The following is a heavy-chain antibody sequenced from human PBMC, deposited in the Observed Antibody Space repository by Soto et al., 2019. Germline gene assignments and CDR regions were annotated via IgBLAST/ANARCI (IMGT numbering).Heavy chain of an antibody. CDR1: GFIFDDYA. Sequence: EVQLVESGGGLVQPGRSLRLSCAASGFIFDDYAIHWVRRAPGKGLEWVSGISWNGADVGYADAVKGRFTISRDNAKNYLYLQMDSLRAEDTALYYCANLPLYGSLVASWGQGTLVTVSS. V-gene: IGHV3-9*01. CDR3: ANLPLYGSLVAS. D-gene: IGHD3-10*01. CDR2: ISWNGADV. J-gene: IGHJ4*02.